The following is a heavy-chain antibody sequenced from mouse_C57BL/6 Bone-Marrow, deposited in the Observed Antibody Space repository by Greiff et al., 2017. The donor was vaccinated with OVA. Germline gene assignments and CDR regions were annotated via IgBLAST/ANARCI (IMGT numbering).Heavy chain of an antibody. J-gene: IGHJ4*01. CDR3: ARQTEYYPYSVDY. V-gene: IGHV5-12*01. Sequence: EVQLVESGGGLVQPGGSLKLSCAASGFTFSDYYMYWVRQTPEKRLEWVAYISNGGGSTYYPDTVKGRFTISRDNAKNTLYLQMSRLKSEDTAMYYCARQTEYYPYSVDYWGQGPSLTVSS. CDR1: GFTFSDYY. D-gene: IGHD1-1*01. CDR2: ISNGGGST.